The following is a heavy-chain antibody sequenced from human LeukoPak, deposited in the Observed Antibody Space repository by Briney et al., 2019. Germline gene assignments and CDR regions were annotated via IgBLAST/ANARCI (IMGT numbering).Heavy chain of an antibody. Sequence: GASVKVSCXASGYTFTSYYMHWVRQAPGQGLEWMGIINPSGGSTSYAQKFQGRVTMTRDTSTSTVYMELSSLRSEDTAVYYCASHGTYGSGSYYNDLFLGYWGQGTLVTVSS. CDR1: GYTFTSYY. V-gene: IGHV1-46*01. CDR2: INPSGGST. CDR3: ASHGTYGSGSYYNDLFLGY. J-gene: IGHJ4*02. D-gene: IGHD3-10*01.